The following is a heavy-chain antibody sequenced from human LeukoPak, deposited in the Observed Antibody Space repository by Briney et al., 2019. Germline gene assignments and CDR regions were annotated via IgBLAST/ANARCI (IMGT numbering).Heavy chain of an antibody. CDR1: GFTFSSYA. CDR3: AKDRRGEYDY. J-gene: IGHJ4*02. D-gene: IGHD3-10*01. V-gene: IGHV3-23*01. CDR2: ISGSGGST. Sequence: GGSLRLTCAASGFTFSSYAMSWVRQAPGKGLEWVSTISGSGGSTYYADSVKGRFTISRDNSKNTLYLQMNSLRAEDTAVYYCAKDRRGEYDYWGQGTLVTVSS.